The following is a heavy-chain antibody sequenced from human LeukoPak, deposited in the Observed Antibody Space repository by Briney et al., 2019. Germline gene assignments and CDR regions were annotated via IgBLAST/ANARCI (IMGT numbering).Heavy chain of an antibody. D-gene: IGHD2-15*01. V-gene: IGHV3-21*01. CDR3: ARDRVPFCSGSSCSVDV. CDR2: ISSSSSYI. J-gene: IGHJ6*02. Sequence: GGSLRLSCAASGFTFSSYSMNWVRQAPGKGLEWVSSISSSSSYIYYADSVKGRFTISRDNAKNSLYLQMNSLRADDAAVYYCARDRVPFCSGSSCSVDVWGQGATVTVSS. CDR1: GFTFSSYS.